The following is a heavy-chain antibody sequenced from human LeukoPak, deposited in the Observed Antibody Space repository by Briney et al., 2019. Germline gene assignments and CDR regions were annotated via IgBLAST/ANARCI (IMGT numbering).Heavy chain of an antibody. CDR3: ARDGV. Sequence: NPSETLSLTCTVSGGSISSSSFYWGWIRQPPGKGLEWIGSIYYSGSTYYNPSLKSRVTISVDTSKNQFSLRLSSVTAADTAVYYCARDGVWGKGTTVTVSS. CDR2: IYYSGST. J-gene: IGHJ6*04. CDR1: GGSISSSSFY. V-gene: IGHV4-39*02.